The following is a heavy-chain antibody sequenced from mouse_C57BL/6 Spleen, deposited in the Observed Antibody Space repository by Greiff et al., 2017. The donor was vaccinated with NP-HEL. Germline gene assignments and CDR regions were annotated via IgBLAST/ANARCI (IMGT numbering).Heavy chain of an antibody. J-gene: IGHJ4*01. V-gene: IGHV1-80*01. D-gene: IGHD2-1*01. CDR3: ARGDYGNYLYAMDY. CDR1: GYAFSSYW. Sequence: QVHVKQSGAELVKPGASVKISCKASGYAFSSYWMNWVKQRPGKGLEWIGQIYPGDGDTNYNGKFKGKATLTADKSSSTAYMQLSSLTSEDSAVYFCARGDYGNYLYAMDYWGQGTSVTVSS. CDR2: IYPGDGDT.